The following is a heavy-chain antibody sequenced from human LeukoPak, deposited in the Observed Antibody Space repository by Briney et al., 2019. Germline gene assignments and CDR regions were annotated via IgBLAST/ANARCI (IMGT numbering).Heavy chain of an antibody. Sequence: GGSLRLFCAASGFIFSSFWMSCVRQARGKGLERVANIKRDGSEKYYVNYVKGRFTSSRDNAKNSLYLQMNSLRAEDTAVYYCARAGGYSYHFGYWGQGTLVTVSS. CDR2: IKRDGSEK. D-gene: IGHD5-18*01. J-gene: IGHJ4*02. CDR1: GFIFSSFW. CDR3: ARAGGYSYHFGY. V-gene: IGHV3-7*01.